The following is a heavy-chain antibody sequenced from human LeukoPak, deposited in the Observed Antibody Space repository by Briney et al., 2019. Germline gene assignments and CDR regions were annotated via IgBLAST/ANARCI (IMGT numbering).Heavy chain of an antibody. D-gene: IGHD3-16*01. CDR2: IIHSGST. V-gene: IGHV4-34*12. CDR1: GGSFSGYY. J-gene: IGHJ6*03. Sequence: PETLSLTCAVYGGSFSGYYWSWIRQPPGKGLEWIGEIIHSGSTSYSPSLKSRVTISVDTSKNQFSLRLISVTAADTAVYYCARRLKRGGYYYYYYMDVWGKGTTVTISS. CDR3: ARRLKRGGYYYYYYMDV.